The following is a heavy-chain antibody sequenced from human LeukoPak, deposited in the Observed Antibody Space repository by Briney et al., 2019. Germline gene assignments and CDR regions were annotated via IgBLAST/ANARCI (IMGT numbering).Heavy chain of an antibody. D-gene: IGHD6-19*01. CDR2: ISGSGGST. V-gene: IGHV3-23*01. CDR1: GFIFSSYA. CDR3: AKPGGSSGWYEDY. J-gene: IGHJ4*02. Sequence: PGGSLRLSCAASGFIFSSYAMNWVRQAPGKGLEWVSLISGSGGSTYYADSVKGRFTISRDNSKNTLYLQMNSLRAEDTALYYCAKPGGSSGWYEDYWGQGTLVTVSS.